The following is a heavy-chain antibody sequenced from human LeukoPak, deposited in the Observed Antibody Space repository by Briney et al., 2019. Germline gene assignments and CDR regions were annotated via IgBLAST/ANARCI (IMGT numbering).Heavy chain of an antibody. V-gene: IGHV4-59*01. Sequence: PSETLSLTCTVSGGSISSYYWSWIRQPPGKGLEWIGYIYYSGSTNYNPSLKSRVTISVDTSKNQFSLKLSSVTAVDTAVYYCASEVVGDGYFDYWGQGTLVTVSS. CDR3: ASEVVGDGYFDY. CDR2: IYYSGST. CDR1: GGSISSYY. D-gene: IGHD3-16*01. J-gene: IGHJ4*02.